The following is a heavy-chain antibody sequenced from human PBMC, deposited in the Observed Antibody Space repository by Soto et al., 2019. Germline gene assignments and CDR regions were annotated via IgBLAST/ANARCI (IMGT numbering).Heavy chain of an antibody. J-gene: IGHJ5*02. V-gene: IGHV3-48*01. CDR2: ISSSSSTI. D-gene: IGHD2-15*01. Sequence: PGGSLRLSCAASGFTFGSYSMNWVRQAPGKGLEWVSYISSSSSTIYYADSVKGRFTISRDNAKNSLYLQMNSLRAEDTAVYYCARGSDIVVVVAATPNWFDPWGQGTLVTVSS. CDR1: GFTFGSYS. CDR3: ARGSDIVVVVAATPNWFDP.